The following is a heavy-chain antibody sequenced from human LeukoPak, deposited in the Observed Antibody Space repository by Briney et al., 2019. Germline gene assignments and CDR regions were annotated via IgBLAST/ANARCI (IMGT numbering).Heavy chain of an antibody. Sequence: PGGSLRLSCAASTFTFSNYWMSWVRQAPGKGLEWVANIKQDGSEKYYVDSVKGRFTISRDNAKTSLYLQMNSLRAEDTAVYYCARDLQAYDSSGRPIKDAFDIWGQGTMVTVSS. D-gene: IGHD3-22*01. V-gene: IGHV3-7*03. J-gene: IGHJ3*02. CDR3: ARDLQAYDSSGRPIKDAFDI. CDR2: IKQDGSEK. CDR1: TFTFSNYW.